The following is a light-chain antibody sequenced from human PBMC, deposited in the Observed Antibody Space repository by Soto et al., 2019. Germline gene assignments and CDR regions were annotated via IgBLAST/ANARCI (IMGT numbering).Light chain of an antibody. J-gene: IGKJ1*01. V-gene: IGKV1-39*01. CDR1: QSISSY. CDR3: QQSYSTPPT. CDR2: AAS. Sequence: DIPMTQSPSSLSASVGDRFTITCRAIQSISSYLNWYQQKPGKAPKLLIYAASSLQSGVPSRFSGSGSGTDFTLTISSLQPEDFATYYCQQSYSTPPTFGQGTKVDNK.